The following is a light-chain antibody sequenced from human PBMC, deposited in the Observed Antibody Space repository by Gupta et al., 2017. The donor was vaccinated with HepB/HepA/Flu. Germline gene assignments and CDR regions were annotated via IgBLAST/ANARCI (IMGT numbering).Light chain of an antibody. J-gene: IGKJ1*01. V-gene: IGKV1-39*01. CDR2: AAS. CDR3: QQSYGTPRT. Sequence: DIQMTQSPSSLSASVGDRVTIACRASQSISNFLNWYQQKPGKAPNLLIYAASSLQSGVPSRFSGSGSGTDFTLTISSLQPEDFATYYCQQSYGTPRTVGQGTRVEIK. CDR1: QSISNF.